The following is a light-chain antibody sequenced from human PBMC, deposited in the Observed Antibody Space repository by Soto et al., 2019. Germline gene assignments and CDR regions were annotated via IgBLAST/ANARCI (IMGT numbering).Light chain of an antibody. Sequence: DIQMTQSPSTLSASVGDRVTITCRASQSINTWLAWYQQKPGTAPKLLVYDASSLESGVPSRFSGSGSGTEFTLTINGLQPEDFATYYCQQCHSYWTFGQGTKVEVK. V-gene: IGKV1-5*01. CDR1: QSINTW. CDR3: QQCHSYWT. CDR2: DAS. J-gene: IGKJ1*01.